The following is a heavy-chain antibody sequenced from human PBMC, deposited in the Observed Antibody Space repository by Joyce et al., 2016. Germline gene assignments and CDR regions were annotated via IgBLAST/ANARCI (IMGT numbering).Heavy chain of an antibody. V-gene: IGHV4-34*01. Sequence: VQLQEWGAGLLKPSEPLSLTCAVYGDTLSGYYWSWVRQPPGKGLEWIGEINYSGTTNYNPSLNSRVSISLDKSRNQLFVNMRSVTAADTAVYYCARGRRYFETWGRGTMVTVSS. CDR3: ARGRRYFET. J-gene: IGHJ3*02. CDR1: GDTLSGYY. D-gene: IGHD1-1*01. CDR2: INYSGTT.